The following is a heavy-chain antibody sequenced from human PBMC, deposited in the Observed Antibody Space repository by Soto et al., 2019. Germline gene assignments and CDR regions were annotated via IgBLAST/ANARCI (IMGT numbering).Heavy chain of an antibody. CDR3: DRYSTAMERYIYYYYGMDV. D-gene: IGHD5-18*01. J-gene: IGHJ6*02. V-gene: IGHV4-39*01. CDR2: IYYSGST. CDR1: GGSISSSSYY. Sequence: QLQLQESGPGLVKPSETLSLTCTVSGGSISSSSYYWGWIRQPPGKGLEWIGSIYYSGSTYYNPSLKSRVTIYVDTSKKQFSLKLSSVTAADPAVYYCDRYSTAMERYIYYYYGMDVWGQGTTVTVSS.